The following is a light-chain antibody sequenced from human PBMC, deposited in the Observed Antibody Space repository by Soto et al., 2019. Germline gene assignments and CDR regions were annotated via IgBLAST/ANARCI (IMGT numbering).Light chain of an antibody. CDR1: QSVNIY. V-gene: IGKV3-20*01. J-gene: IGKJ1*01. Sequence: EIVLTQSPATLSLSPGERATLSCRASQSVNIYLAWFQQKPGQAPRLLIYGARTRATGVPDRFSASGSGTDFSLTISRLEPEDFAVYYCQQYGTSPWTFGQGTKVDIK. CDR3: QQYGTSPWT. CDR2: GAR.